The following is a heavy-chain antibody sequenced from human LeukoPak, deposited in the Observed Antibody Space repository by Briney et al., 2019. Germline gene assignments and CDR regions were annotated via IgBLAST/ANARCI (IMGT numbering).Heavy chain of an antibody. CDR1: GNSLSSTIYY. Sequence: PAETLSLTCTVSGNSLSSTIYYWGWIRQPPGKGLEWIGTIDYSGSTYYNPSLKCRVTISVDTSKNQFTLNLSSVTAADTAVYYCARNIPVLKSYFDFWGQGTLVTVSS. CDR2: IDYSGST. J-gene: IGHJ4*02. D-gene: IGHD2/OR15-2a*01. V-gene: IGHV4-39*01. CDR3: ARNIPVLKSYFDF.